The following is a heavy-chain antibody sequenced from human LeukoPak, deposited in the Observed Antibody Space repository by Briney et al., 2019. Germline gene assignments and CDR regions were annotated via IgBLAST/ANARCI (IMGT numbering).Heavy chain of an antibody. CDR3: ARRYCSSTSCHGGYYYYMDV. D-gene: IGHD2-2*01. CDR2: INHSGST. J-gene: IGHJ6*03. Sequence: PSETLSLTCAVYGGSFSGYYWSWIRQPPGKGLEWIGEINHSGSTNYDPSLKSRVTISVDTSKNQFSLKLSSVTAADTAVYYCARRYCSSTSCHGGYYYYMDVWGKGTTVTISS. V-gene: IGHV4-34*01. CDR1: GGSFSGYY.